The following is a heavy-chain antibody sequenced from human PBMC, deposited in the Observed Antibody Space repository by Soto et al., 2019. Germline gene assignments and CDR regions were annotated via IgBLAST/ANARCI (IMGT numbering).Heavy chain of an antibody. CDR1: GGSISGYY. J-gene: IGHJ6*02. D-gene: IGHD6-13*01. CDR2: FYNRGST. V-gene: IGHV4-59*08. Sequence: PXETLSLTCTVSGGSISGYYWSWIRQPPGKGLEWIGYFYNRGSTNINPSLKSRVTVSVDTSKNQFSLKLTSVIAADTAVYYCARHVSSSSWGVDVWGQGTPVTVSS. CDR3: ARHVSSSSWGVDV.